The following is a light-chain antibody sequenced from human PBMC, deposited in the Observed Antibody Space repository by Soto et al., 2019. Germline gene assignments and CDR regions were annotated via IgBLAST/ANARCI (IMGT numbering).Light chain of an antibody. CDR3: QQYGSTPRT. CDR1: QSVSSSY. V-gene: IGKV3-20*01. Sequence: ETVLTQSPGTLSLSPGDRATLSCRASQSVSSSYLAWYQQKPGQDPRLLIYDASRRATGIPDRFSGSGSGTDFTLTISRLEPEDFAVYYCQQYGSTPRTFGQGTKVEIK. J-gene: IGKJ1*01. CDR2: DAS.